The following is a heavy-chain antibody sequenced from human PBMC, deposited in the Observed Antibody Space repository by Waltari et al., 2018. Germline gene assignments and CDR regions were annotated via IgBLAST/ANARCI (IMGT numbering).Heavy chain of an antibody. CDR1: GYTFTSYD. Sequence: QVQLVQSGAEVKKPGASVKVSCKASGYTFTSYDINWVRQATGQGLEWMGWMNPNSGNTGYAQKFQGRVTMTRNTSISTAYMELSSLRSEDTAVYYCARGHTIFGVVIYGMHVWGQGTTVTVSS. D-gene: IGHD3-3*01. CDR2: MNPNSGNT. CDR3: ARGHTIFGVVIYGMHV. J-gene: IGHJ6*02. V-gene: IGHV1-8*01.